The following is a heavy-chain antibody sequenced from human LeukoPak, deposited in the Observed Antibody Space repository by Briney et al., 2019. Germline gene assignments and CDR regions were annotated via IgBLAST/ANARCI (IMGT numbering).Heavy chain of an antibody. CDR3: ARVTFDWLLTMGAFDI. V-gene: IGHV3-21*01. D-gene: IGHD3-9*01. CDR2: ISSSSYI. J-gene: IGHJ3*02. CDR1: GFTFSSYS. Sequence: GGSLRLSCAASGFTFSSYSMNWVRQAPGKGLEWVSSISSSSYIYYADSVKGRFTISRDNAKNSLYLQMNSLRAEDTAVYYCARVTFDWLLTMGAFDIWGQGTMVTVSS.